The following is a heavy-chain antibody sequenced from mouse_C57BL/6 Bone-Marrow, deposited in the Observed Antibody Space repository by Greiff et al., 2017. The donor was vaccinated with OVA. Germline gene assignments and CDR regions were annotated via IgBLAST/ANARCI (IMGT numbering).Heavy chain of an antibody. CDR3: ARDYYGSSYDYFDD. V-gene: IGHV5-17*01. Sequence: EVMLVESGGGLVKPGGSLKLSCAASGFTFSDYGMHWVRQAPEKGLEWVAYISSGSSTIYYADTVKGRFTISRDNAKNTLFLQMTSLRSEDPAMYYCARDYYGSSYDYFDDWGQGTTLTVSS. J-gene: IGHJ2*01. CDR1: GFTFSDYG. D-gene: IGHD1-1*01. CDR2: ISSGSSTI.